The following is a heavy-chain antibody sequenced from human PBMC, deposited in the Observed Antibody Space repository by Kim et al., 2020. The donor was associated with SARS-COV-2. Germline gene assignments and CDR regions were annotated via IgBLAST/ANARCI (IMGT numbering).Heavy chain of an antibody. Sequence: GGSLRLSCAASGFTFSSYGMHWVRQAPGKGLEWVAVISYDGSNKYYADSVKGRFTISRDNSKNTLYLQMNSLRAEDTAVYYCAREGGDYYGSGTQVEDYYYGMDVWGQGTTVTVSS. CDR2: ISYDGSNK. V-gene: IGHV3-33*05. CDR1: GFTFSSYG. CDR3: AREGGDYYGSGTQVEDYYYGMDV. D-gene: IGHD3-10*01. J-gene: IGHJ6*02.